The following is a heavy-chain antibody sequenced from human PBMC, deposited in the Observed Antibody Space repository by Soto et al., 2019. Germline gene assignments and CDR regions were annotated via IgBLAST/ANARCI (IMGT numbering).Heavy chain of an antibody. CDR2: IYSNGDT. V-gene: IGHV4-31*03. CDR3: ARRGGSSSGYYYYAMDV. J-gene: IGHJ6*02. CDR1: SDSMNSGGYY. D-gene: IGHD6-6*01. Sequence: QVQLQESGPGLVKPSQTLSLTCSVSSDSMNSGGYYWSWIRQHPGKGLEWIGYIYSNGDTYYNPSLKSRVTISVDTSKNQFALNLPSVTAADTAVYYCARRGGSSSGYYYYAMDVWGQGTTVTVSS.